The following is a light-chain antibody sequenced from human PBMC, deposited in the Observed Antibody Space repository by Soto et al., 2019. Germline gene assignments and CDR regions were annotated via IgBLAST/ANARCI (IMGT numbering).Light chain of an antibody. CDR3: QQYGSSPTWT. V-gene: IGKV3-20*01. Sequence: EIVLTQSPGTQSLSPGERATLSCRAIQSVSSSYLGWYQQKPGQAPRLLIYGASSRATGIPDRFSGSGSGTDFTLTISRLEPEDFAVYYCQQYGSSPTWTFGQGTKVDIK. CDR1: QSVSSSY. J-gene: IGKJ1*01. CDR2: GAS.